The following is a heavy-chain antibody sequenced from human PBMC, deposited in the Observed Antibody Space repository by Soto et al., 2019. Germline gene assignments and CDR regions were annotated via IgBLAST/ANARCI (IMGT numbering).Heavy chain of an antibody. J-gene: IGHJ4*02. CDR2: IYPANGNT. Sequence: QVQLAQSGAEERKPGASVKVSGEATGYTFTAYAMHWVRQAPGQRLEWMGWIYPANGNTKYSQKFQGRLTITSDTSANTVYMELNSLTSEDTAMYYCTRSAISPYGGLIGPFDYWGQGNLVTVSS. CDR1: GYTFTAYA. CDR3: TRSAISPYGGLIGPFDY. D-gene: IGHD3-16*02. V-gene: IGHV1-3*05.